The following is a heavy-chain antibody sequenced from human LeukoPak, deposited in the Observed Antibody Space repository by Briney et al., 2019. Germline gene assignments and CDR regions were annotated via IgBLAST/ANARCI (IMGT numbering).Heavy chain of an antibody. Sequence: GGSLRLSCAASGYTFSSYAMHWVRQAPRKGLEWVAVISYGGSNKYYADSVKGRFTISRDNSKNTLYLQMNSLRAEDTAVYYCARDHLVRGVIVGANWFDPWGQGTLVTVSS. CDR2: ISYGGSNK. J-gene: IGHJ5*02. CDR1: GYTFSSYA. D-gene: IGHD3-10*01. V-gene: IGHV3-30*04. CDR3: ARDHLVRGVIVGANWFDP.